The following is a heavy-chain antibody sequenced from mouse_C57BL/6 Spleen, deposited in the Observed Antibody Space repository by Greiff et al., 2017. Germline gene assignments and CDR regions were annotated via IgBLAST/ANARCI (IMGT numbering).Heavy chain of an antibody. D-gene: IGHD1-1*01. J-gene: IGHJ2*01. CDR3: TTTRYGSTLYYFDY. Sequence: EVKLQESGAELVRPGASVKLSCTASGFNIKDYYMHWVKQRPEQGLEWIGRIDPADGDTEYAPKFQGKATLTADTSSNTAYLQLSSLTSEDTAVYYCTTTRYGSTLYYFDYWGQGTTLTVSS. V-gene: IGHV14-1*01. CDR1: GFNIKDYY. CDR2: IDPADGDT.